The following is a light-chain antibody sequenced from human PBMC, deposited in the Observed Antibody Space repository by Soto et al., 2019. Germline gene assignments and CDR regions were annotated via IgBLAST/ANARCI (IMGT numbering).Light chain of an antibody. CDR1: SSNIGAGYD. J-gene: IGLJ2*01. Sequence: QSVLTQPPSVSGAPGQSVTISCTGTSSNIGAGYDIHWYQQPPGTAPKLVIYNNHNRPSGVPDRFSGSKSGTSGSLAITGLQAEDEADHFRQSYAGTLTGVIFGGGTQLTVL. CDR3: QSYAGTLTGVI. V-gene: IGLV1-40*01. CDR2: NNH.